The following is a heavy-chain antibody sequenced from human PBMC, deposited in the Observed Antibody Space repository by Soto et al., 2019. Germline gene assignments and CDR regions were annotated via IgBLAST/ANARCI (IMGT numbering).Heavy chain of an antibody. V-gene: IGHV1-8*01. CDR2: MNPNSGNT. J-gene: IGHJ3*02. CDR3: ARGRYSSGWYGNNAFDI. Sequence: GASVKVSCKASGYTFTSYDINWVRQATGQGLEWMGWMNPNSGNTGYAQKFQGRVTMTRNTSISTVYMELSSLRSEDTAVYYCARGRYSSGWYGNNAFDIWGQGTMVTVSS. D-gene: IGHD6-19*01. CDR1: GYTFTSYD.